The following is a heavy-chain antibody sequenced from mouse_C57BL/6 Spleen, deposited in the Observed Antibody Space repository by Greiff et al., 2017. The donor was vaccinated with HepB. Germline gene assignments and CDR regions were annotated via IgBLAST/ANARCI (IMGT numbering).Heavy chain of an antibody. CDR3: AREGYYYGSNWYFDV. CDR1: GYTFTNYW. V-gene: IGHV1-63*01. D-gene: IGHD1-1*01. J-gene: IGHJ1*03. CDR2: IYPGGGYT. Sequence: QVQLKESGAELVRPGTSVKMSCKASGYTFTNYWIGWAKQRPGHGLEWIGDIYPGGGYTNYNEKFKGKATLTADKSSSTAYMQFSSLTSEDSAIYYCAREGYYYGSNWYFDVWGTGTTVTVSS.